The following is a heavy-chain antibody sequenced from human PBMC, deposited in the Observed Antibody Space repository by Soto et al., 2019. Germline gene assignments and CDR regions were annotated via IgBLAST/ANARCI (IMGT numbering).Heavy chain of an antibody. CDR1: GCSGNSDGCY. Sequence: SEILSLSSTVTGCSGNSDGCYWSWMRLPPGGGLEWIGYVSHGDSTKYNPSLQSRVSISVDTSKNQFSLSLSSVTAADTSVYSYARHLSIRAVFDYWGQGTQVTVSS. D-gene: IGHD3-16*01. J-gene: IGHJ4*02. V-gene: IGHV4-61*08. CDR3: ARHLSIRAVFDY. CDR2: VSHGDST.